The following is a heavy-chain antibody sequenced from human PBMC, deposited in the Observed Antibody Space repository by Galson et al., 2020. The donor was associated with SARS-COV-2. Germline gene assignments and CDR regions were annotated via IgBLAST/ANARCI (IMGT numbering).Heavy chain of an antibody. CDR3: ALMPYGMDV. J-gene: IGHJ6*02. V-gene: IGHV3-23*01. D-gene: IGHD2-2*01. CDR2: ISGSGGST. Sequence: TGGSLRLSCAASGFTFSSYAMSWVRQAPGKGLEWVSAISGSGGSTYYADSMKGRFTISRDNSKNTLYLQMNSLRAEDTAVYYCALMPYGMDVWGQGTTVTVSS. CDR1: GFTFSSYA.